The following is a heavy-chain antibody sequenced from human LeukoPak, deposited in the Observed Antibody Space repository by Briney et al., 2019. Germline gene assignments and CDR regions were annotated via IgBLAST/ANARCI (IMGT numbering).Heavy chain of an antibody. D-gene: IGHD4-17*01. J-gene: IGHJ6*03. V-gene: IGHV4-4*07. CDR2: IYTSGST. CDR3: ARSPSGYGFSDYYMDV. Sequence: SETLSLTCTVSGGSISSYYWSWIRQPAGKGLEWIGRIYTSGSTNYNPSLKSRVTMSVDTSKNQFSLKLSSVTAADTAVYYCARSPSGYGFSDYYMDVWGKGTTVTVSS. CDR1: GGSISSYY.